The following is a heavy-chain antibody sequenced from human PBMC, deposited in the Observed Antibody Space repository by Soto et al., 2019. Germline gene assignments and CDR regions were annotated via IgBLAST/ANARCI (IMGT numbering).Heavy chain of an antibody. Sequence: QVQLVQSGAEVKKPGSSVKGSCKASGGTFSSYAISWVLQAPGQGLEWMGGISPIFGTSNYAQKFQGRVTITADECTGTAYMELSSLRSEDTAVYSCARAEKYYYDSSGYAKYWFEPVGQVTLGIVCS. CDR2: ISPIFGTS. D-gene: IGHD3-22*01. CDR1: GGTFSSYA. J-gene: IGHJ5*02. V-gene: IGHV1-69*01. CDR3: ARAEKYYYDSSGYAKYWFEP.